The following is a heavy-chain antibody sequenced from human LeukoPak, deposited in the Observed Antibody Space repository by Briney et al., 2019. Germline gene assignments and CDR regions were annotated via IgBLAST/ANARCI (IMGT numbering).Heavy chain of an antibody. Sequence: GASVKVSCKASGGTFSSYAISWVRQAPGQGLEWMGGIIPIFGTANYAQKFQGRVTITTGESTSTAYMELSSLRSEDTAVYYCARDRGVVPAANDAFDIWGQGTMVTVSS. CDR2: IIPIFGTA. J-gene: IGHJ3*02. V-gene: IGHV1-69*05. CDR3: ARDRGVVPAANDAFDI. CDR1: GGTFSSYA. D-gene: IGHD2-2*01.